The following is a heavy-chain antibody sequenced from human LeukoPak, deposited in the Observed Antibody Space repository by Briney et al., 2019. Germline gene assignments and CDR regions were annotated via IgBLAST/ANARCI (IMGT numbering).Heavy chain of an antibody. J-gene: IGHJ4*02. Sequence: SETLSLTCTVSGGSISSYYWGWIRQPPGKGLEWIGYIYYSGSTNYNPSLKSRVTISVDTSKNQFSLKLSSVTAADTAVYYCARGGPNGWVFDYWGQGTLVTVSS. CDR1: GGSISSYY. CDR3: ARGGPNGWVFDY. D-gene: IGHD6-19*01. CDR2: IYYSGST. V-gene: IGHV4-59*01.